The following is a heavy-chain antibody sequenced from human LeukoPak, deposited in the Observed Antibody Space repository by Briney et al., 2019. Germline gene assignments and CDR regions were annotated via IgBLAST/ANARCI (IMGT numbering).Heavy chain of an antibody. V-gene: IGHV1-69*06. CDR1: GGTFSSYA. D-gene: IGHD3-10*01. J-gene: IGHJ4*02. CDR3: AREPYGSGSYSPNYFDY. Sequence: SVKVSCKAFGGTFSSYAISWVRQAPGQGLEWMGGVIPIFGTANYAQKFQGRVTITADKSTSTAYMELSSLRSEDTAVYYCAREPYGSGSYSPNYFDYWGQGTLVTVSS. CDR2: VIPIFGTA.